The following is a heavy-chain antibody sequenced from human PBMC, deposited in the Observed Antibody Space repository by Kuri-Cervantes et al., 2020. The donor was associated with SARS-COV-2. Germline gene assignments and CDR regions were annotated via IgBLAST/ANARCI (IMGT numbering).Heavy chain of an antibody. Sequence: SETLSLTCTVSGCPISSYYWSWIRQPPGKGLEWIGYIYYSGSTNYNPSLKSRVTISVDTSKNQFSLKLSSVTAADTAVYYCARRGVVPAARPCYYYYYMDVWGKGTTVTVSS. CDR3: ARRGVVPAARPCYYYYYMDV. CDR1: GCPISSYY. V-gene: IGHV4-59*01. CDR2: IYYSGST. J-gene: IGHJ6*03. D-gene: IGHD2-2*01.